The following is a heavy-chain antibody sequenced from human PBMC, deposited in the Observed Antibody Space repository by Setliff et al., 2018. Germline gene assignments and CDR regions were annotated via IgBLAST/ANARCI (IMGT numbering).Heavy chain of an antibody. J-gene: IGHJ4*02. V-gene: IGHV4-61*01. D-gene: IGHD5-12*01. CDR1: VFSINSGTHF. CDR2: IYTSWST. Sequence: SETLSLTCTVSVFSINSGTHFWGWIRQPPGKGLEWIGHIYTSWSTIYNPSLKSRLTISLDTSKNQFSLKLRSVTAADTAVYYCARGGTFRYFDFWGQGAPVTVSS. CDR3: ARGGTFRYFDF.